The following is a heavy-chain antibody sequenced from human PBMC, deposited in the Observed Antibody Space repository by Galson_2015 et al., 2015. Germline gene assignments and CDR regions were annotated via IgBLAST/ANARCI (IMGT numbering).Heavy chain of an antibody. D-gene: IGHD6-19*01. J-gene: IGHJ4*02. CDR1: GGTFSSYT. Sequence: SVKVSCKASGGTFSSYTISWVRQAPGQGLEWMGRIIPILGIANYAQKFQGRVAITADKSTSTAYMELSSLRSEDTAVYYCARVSSGWYEYDYWGQGTLVTVSS. V-gene: IGHV1-69*02. CDR3: ARVSSGWYEYDY. CDR2: IIPILGIA.